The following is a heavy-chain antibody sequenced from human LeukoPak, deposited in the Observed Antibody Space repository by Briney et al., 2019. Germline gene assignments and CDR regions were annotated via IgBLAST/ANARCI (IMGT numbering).Heavy chain of an antibody. Sequence: ASVTVSCQASGYTFTGYYMHWVRQAPGHGLEWMGWINPNSGGTNYAQKFQGRVTMTRDTSISTAYMELSRLRSDDTAVYYCARAHFYYDFWSGYYSIYYFLYWGQGTLVTVSS. CDR3: ARAHFYYDFWSGYYSIYYFLY. CDR1: GYTFTGYY. J-gene: IGHJ4*02. CDR2: INPNSGGT. D-gene: IGHD3-3*01. V-gene: IGHV1-2*02.